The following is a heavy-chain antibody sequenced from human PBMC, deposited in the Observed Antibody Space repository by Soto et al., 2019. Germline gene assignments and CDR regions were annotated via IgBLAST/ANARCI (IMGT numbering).Heavy chain of an antibody. J-gene: IGHJ6*03. V-gene: IGHV3-7*01. CDR1: GFTFSSYW. CDR3: ARGPSIVVVPAAINYYYMDV. D-gene: IGHD2-2*01. CDR2: IKQDGSEK. Sequence: GGSLRLSCAASGFTFSSYWMSWVRQAPGKGLEWVANIKQDGSEKYYVDSVKGRFTISRDNAKNSLYLQMNSLRAEDTAVYYCARGPSIVVVPAAINYYYMDVWGKGTTVTVSS.